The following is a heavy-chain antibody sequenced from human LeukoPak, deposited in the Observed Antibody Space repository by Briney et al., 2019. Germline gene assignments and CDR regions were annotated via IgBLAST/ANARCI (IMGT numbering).Heavy chain of an antibody. CDR2: ISSSGSTT. V-gene: IGHV3-11*04. Sequence: GGSLRLSCAASGFTFSDYYMSWIRQAPGKGLEWVSYISSSGSTTFHADSVKGRFTISRDNAKNSLYLQMNSLRAEDTAVYYCARDQGSDAFDIWGQGTMVTVSS. J-gene: IGHJ3*02. CDR1: GFTFSDYY. CDR3: ARDQGSDAFDI.